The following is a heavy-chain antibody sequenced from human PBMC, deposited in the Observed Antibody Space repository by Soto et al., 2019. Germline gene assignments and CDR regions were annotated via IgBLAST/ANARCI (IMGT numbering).Heavy chain of an antibody. CDR3: AKDLFPWLRSNWFDP. D-gene: IGHD5-12*01. Sequence: EVQLLESGGGLVQPGGSLRLSCAASGFTFSSYAMSWVRQAPGKGLEWVSAISGSGGSTYYADSVKGGFTISRDNSKNTLYLQMNSLRAEDTAVYYCAKDLFPWLRSNWFDPWGQGTLVTVSS. V-gene: IGHV3-23*01. CDR2: ISGSGGST. CDR1: GFTFSSYA. J-gene: IGHJ5*02.